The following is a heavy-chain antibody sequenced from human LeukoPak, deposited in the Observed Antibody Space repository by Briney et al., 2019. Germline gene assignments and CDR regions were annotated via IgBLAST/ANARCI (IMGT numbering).Heavy chain of an antibody. CDR2: IRTSTGSP. J-gene: IGHJ3*02. CDR1: GYTFTSYA. D-gene: IGHD2-15*01. CDR3: ARDLDSAAFDI. V-gene: IGHV7-4-1*02. Sequence: GAPVKVSCKASGYTFTSYAINWVRQAPGQGLEYMGWIRTSTGSPTYAPGFTGRFVFSLDTSVNTAYLQISSLKAEDTAVYYCARDLDSAAFDIWGQGTMVTVSS.